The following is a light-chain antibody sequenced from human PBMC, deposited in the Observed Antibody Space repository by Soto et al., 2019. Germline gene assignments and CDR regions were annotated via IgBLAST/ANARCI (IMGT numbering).Light chain of an antibody. J-gene: IGKJ1*01. V-gene: IGKV3-20*01. CDR1: QSVSSSY. CDR3: QQYGSSPWT. Sequence: EIVLTQSPGTLSLSPGERATLSCRASQSVSSSYLAWYQQEPGQAPRLLVYGASSRATGIPDRFSGSRSGTDSTLTISRLAPEDFAVYYCQQYGSSPWTFGQGTKV. CDR2: GAS.